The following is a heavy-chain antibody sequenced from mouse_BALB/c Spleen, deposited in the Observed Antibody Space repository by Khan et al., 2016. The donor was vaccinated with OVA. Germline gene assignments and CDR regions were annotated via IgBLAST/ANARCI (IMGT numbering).Heavy chain of an antibody. CDR3: ARSVTITTVVATDFDY. D-gene: IGHD1-1*01. CDR1: GYSITSDYA. V-gene: IGHV3-2*02. J-gene: IGHJ2*01. Sequence: EVQLQESGPGLVKPSQSLSLTCTVTGYSITSDYAWNWIRQFPGNKLEWMGYISYSGRTSYNPSLKSRISITRDTSKNQFFLQLNSVTTEDTATXYCARSVTITTVVATDFDYGGQGTTLTVSS. CDR2: ISYSGRT.